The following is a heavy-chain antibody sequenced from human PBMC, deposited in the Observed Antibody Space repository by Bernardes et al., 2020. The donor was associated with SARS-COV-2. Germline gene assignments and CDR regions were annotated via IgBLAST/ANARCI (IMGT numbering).Heavy chain of an antibody. Sequence: GGSLRLSCAASGFTFSSYSMNWVRQAPGKGLEWVSSISSSSSYIYYADSVKGRFTISRDNAKNSLYLQMNSLRAEDTAVYYCARGEGGRYCSSTSCYKDIYYYMDVWGKGTTVTVSS. D-gene: IGHD2-2*02. V-gene: IGHV3-21*01. CDR3: ARGEGGRYCSSTSCYKDIYYYMDV. J-gene: IGHJ6*03. CDR2: ISSSSSYI. CDR1: GFTFSSYS.